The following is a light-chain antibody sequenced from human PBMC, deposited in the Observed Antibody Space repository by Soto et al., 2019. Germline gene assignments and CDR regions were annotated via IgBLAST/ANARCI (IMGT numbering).Light chain of an antibody. CDR3: QQSGSSST. CDR2: GAS. J-gene: IGKJ5*01. Sequence: EIVLTQYPGTLSVSPGERATLSCRASQSVSSNLAWYQQKPGQAPRLLIYGASIRATGIPDRFSGSGSGTDFALTISRLEPEDFAVYYCQQSGSSSTFCLGRRLEIK. V-gene: IGKV3-20*01. CDR1: QSVSSN.